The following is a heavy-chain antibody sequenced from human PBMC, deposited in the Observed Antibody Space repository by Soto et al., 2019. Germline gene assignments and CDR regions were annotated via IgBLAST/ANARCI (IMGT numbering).Heavy chain of an antibody. J-gene: IGHJ6*02. CDR1: GYTFTSYY. CDR3: ARGMMVNDYYYYYGMDV. V-gene: IGHV1-46*01. D-gene: IGHD2-8*01. Sequence: ASVKVSCKASGYTFTSYYMHWVRQAPGQGLEWMGIINPSGGSTSYAQKFQGRVTITADESTSTAYMELSSLRSEDTAVYYCARGMMVNDYYYYYGMDVWGQGTTVTVSS. CDR2: INPSGGST.